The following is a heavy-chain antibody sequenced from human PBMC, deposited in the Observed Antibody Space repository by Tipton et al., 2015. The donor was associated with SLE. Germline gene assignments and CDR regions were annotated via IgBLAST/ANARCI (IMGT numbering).Heavy chain of an antibody. CDR2: VYYSGST. CDR3: ARLEDPFGIFGVPKGWFDP. D-gene: IGHD3-3*02. CDR1: GGSFSGYY. Sequence: TLSLTCAVYGGSFSGYYWNWIRQPPGKGLEWIGYVYYSGSTHYNPSLTSRVSMSVDTSKNQFSLKLTSVTAADTAVYYCARLEDPFGIFGVPKGWFDPWGQGTLVTVSS. J-gene: IGHJ5*02. V-gene: IGHV4-59*01.